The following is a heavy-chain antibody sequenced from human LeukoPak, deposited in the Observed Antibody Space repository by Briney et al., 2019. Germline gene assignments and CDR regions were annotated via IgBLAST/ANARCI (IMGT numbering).Heavy chain of an antibody. Sequence: PGGFLRLSCAASGFTFNDYYMSWIRQAPGKGLEWVSYISSGSSTIYYADSVKGRFTISRDNAKNSLYLQMNSLRAEDTAVYYCARRRDYFDYWGQGTLVTVSP. CDR1: GFTFNDYY. J-gene: IGHJ4*02. CDR2: ISSGSSTI. V-gene: IGHV3-11*01. CDR3: ARRRDYFDY.